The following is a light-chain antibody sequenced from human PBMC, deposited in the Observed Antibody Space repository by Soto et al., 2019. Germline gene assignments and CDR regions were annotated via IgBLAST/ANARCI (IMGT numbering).Light chain of an antibody. V-gene: IGLV4-69*01. J-gene: IGLJ3*02. CDR2: LNSDGSH. CDR3: QTWGTGFWV. Sequence: QSVLTQSPSASASLGASVKLTCTLSSGHNSYAIAWHQQQPEKGPRYLMKLNSDGSHSKGDGIPDRFSGSSSGAEHYLTISSLQSEDEADYYCQTWGTGFWVFGGGTKLTVL. CDR1: SGHNSYA.